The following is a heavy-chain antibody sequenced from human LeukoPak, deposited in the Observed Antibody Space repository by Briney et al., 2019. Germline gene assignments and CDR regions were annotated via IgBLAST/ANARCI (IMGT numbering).Heavy chain of an antibody. CDR3: AKETYYYGSGSYGDY. J-gene: IGHJ4*02. Sequence: GGSLRLSCAASGFTFSTYGMHWVRQSPGKGLEWVAFIRYDGSNKYYADSVKGRFTISRDNSKNTLYLQMNSLRAEDTAVYYCAKETYYYGSGSYGDYWGQGTLVTVSS. CDR1: GFTFSTYG. V-gene: IGHV3-30*02. D-gene: IGHD3-10*01. CDR2: IRYDGSNK.